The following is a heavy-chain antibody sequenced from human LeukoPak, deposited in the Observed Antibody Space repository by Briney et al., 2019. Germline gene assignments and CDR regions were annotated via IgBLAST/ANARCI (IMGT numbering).Heavy chain of an antibody. CDR2: INPSGGST. Sequence: ASVKVSCKASGYTFTSYYMHWVRQAPGQGLEWMGIINPSGGSTSYAQKFRGRVTMTRDMSTSTVYMELSSLRSEDTAVYYCARDLATMVRGVSPIPHYYYMDVWGKGTTVTVSS. CDR3: ARDLATMVRGVSPIPHYYYMDV. V-gene: IGHV1-46*01. J-gene: IGHJ6*03. D-gene: IGHD3-10*01. CDR1: GYTFTSYY.